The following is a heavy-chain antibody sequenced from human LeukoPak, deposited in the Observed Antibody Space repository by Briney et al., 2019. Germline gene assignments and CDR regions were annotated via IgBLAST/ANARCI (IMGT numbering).Heavy chain of an antibody. D-gene: IGHD3-22*01. CDR1: GYTFTSYG. CDR3: ARDYDSSGYCDY. V-gene: IGHV1-18*01. J-gene: IGHJ4*02. Sequence: ASVKVSCKASGYTFTSYGISWVRQAPGQGLEWMRWISVQNGNTNYAQKLQGRVTMTTDTSTSTAYMELRSLRSDDTAVYYCARDYDSSGYCDYWGQGTLVTVSS. CDR2: ISVQNGNT.